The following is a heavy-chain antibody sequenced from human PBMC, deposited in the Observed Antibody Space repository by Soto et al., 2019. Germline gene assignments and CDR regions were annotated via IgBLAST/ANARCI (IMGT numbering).Heavy chain of an antibody. CDR1: GNTFARHG. J-gene: IGHJ4*02. V-gene: IGHV1-18*01. Sequence: QVQLVQSGPEVKKPGASVKVSCKASGNTFARHGFSWVRQAPGQGLEWMGWISGFNGQTNYALKFQGRVTLTTDTYTSTAYMGLRSRRSDYTAVYFCAWVDPRGVAVVRDYWGQGTLVTVSS. D-gene: IGHD3-10*01. CDR3: AWVDPRGVAVVRDY. CDR2: ISGFNGQT.